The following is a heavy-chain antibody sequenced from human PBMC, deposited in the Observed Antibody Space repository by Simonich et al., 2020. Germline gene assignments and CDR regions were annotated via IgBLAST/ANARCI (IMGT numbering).Heavy chain of an antibody. CDR1: GGSISSYY. J-gene: IGHJ6*02. D-gene: IGHD1-26*01. Sequence: QVQLQESGPGLVKPSETLSLTCTVSGGSISSYYWSWIRQPPGKGLEWIGYIYYSGRTNYNPSLKSRGTIAVYTSKNQFSLKLSSVTAADTAVYYCARSLGYYYYYYGMDVWGQGTTVTVSS. V-gene: IGHV4-59*08. CDR2: IYYSGRT. CDR3: ARSLGYYYYYYGMDV.